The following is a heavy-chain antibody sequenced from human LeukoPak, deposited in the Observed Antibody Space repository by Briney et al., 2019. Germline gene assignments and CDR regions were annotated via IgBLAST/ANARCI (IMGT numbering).Heavy chain of an antibody. J-gene: IGHJ1*01. D-gene: IGHD3-22*01. CDR1: GFTFSSYS. CDR3: ATYSSLNRREFQY. CDR2: ITSSSSHV. Sequence: PGGSLRLSCAASGFTFSSYSMNWVRQAPGTGLEWVSSITSSSSHVYYADSVKGRFTMSRDNAKNSLYLQMNSLRAEDTAVYYCATYSSLNRREFQYWGQGTLLTVSS. V-gene: IGHV3-21*01.